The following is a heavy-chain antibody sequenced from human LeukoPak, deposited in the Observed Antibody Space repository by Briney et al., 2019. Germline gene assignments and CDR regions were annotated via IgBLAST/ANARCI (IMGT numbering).Heavy chain of an antibody. Sequence: ASVKVSCKASNYTFTSYGISWVRQAPGQGLEWMAWINAYNGDTNYAQKFQGRVTLTTETSTSTAYMELRSLRSDDTAVYFCARVEARYYGMDVWGQGTTVTVSS. V-gene: IGHV1-18*01. CDR1: NYTFTSYG. CDR2: INAYNGDT. J-gene: IGHJ6*02. CDR3: ARVEARYYGMDV.